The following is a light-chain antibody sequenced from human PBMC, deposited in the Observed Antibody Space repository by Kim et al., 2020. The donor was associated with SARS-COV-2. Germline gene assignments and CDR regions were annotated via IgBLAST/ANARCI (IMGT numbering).Light chain of an antibody. J-gene: IGKJ5*01. CDR1: QSISSW. Sequence: ASVGDRVTITCRASQSISSWLAWYQQKPGKAPKLLIFGASNLQSGVPSRFSGSGTGTDFTLTINSLQPEDFATYYCQHANSFPVTFGQGTRLEIK. V-gene: IGKV1-12*01. CDR2: GAS. CDR3: QHANSFPVT.